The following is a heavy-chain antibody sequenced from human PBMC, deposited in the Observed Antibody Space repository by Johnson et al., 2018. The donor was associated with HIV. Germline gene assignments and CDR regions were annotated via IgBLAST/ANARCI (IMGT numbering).Heavy chain of an antibody. CDR2: ISGSGGTI. CDR1: GFTFSDYY. J-gene: IGHJ3*01. D-gene: IGHD3-10*01. CDR3: AKDLSSQLLWFIRDGFDV. Sequence: VQLVESGGGWVKPGGSLSLSCAASGFTFSDYYMSWIRQAPGKGLEWVSYISGSGGTIYSADSVQGRFTISRDNARNSLYLQMNSLRAEDTAVYYCAKDLSSQLLWFIRDGFDVWGQGTMVTVSS. V-gene: IGHV3-11*04.